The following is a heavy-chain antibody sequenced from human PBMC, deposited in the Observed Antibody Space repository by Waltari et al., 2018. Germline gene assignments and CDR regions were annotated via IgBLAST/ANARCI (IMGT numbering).Heavy chain of an antibody. D-gene: IGHD2-15*01. Sequence: QVQLQESGPGLVKPSETLSLTCSVSGGSIGTYYWSWIRQPPGKGLQWIGVTSYSGSTHYNPSLKSRVTLSGDASKSQFSLRLTSVTAADTAVYYCARELWVAETRGYYLDFWGRGLLVTVSS. CDR1: GGSIGTYY. CDR3: ARELWVAETRGYYLDF. CDR2: TSYSGST. J-gene: IGHJ4*02. V-gene: IGHV4-59*01.